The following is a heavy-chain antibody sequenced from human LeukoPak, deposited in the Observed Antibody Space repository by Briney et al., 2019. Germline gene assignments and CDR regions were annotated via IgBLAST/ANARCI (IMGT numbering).Heavy chain of an antibody. CDR3: AREGGDPRWLDP. V-gene: IGHV4-4*07. CDR2: INTSGST. D-gene: IGHD6-25*01. J-gene: IGHJ5*02. Sequence: SETLSLTCTVSGGSISSYYWTWIRQSAGKGLEWIGRINTSGSTNYNPSLRSRVTMSVNTSKNQFSLNLTSVTAADTAVYSCAREGGDPRWLDPWGQGTLVTGSS. CDR1: GGSISSYY.